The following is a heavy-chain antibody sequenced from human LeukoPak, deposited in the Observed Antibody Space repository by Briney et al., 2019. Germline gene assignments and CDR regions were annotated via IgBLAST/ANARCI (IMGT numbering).Heavy chain of an antibody. V-gene: IGHV4-59*08. J-gene: IGHJ4*02. CDR3: ARSTPDYGDYPFDY. Sequence: SETLSLTCTVSGGSISSYYWSWIRQPPGKGLEWIGYVYYSGSTNYNPSLKSRVTISVDTSKNQFSLKLSSVTAADTAVYYCARSTPDYGDYPFDYWGQGTLVTVSS. CDR1: GGSISSYY. D-gene: IGHD4-17*01. CDR2: VYYSGST.